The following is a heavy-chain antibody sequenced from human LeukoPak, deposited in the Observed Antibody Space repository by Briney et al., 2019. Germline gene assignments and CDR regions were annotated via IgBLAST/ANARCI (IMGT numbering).Heavy chain of an antibody. CDR2: MDPNSGNT. V-gene: IGHV1-8*01. CDR1: GYTFTSYG. Sequence: ASVKVSCKASGYTFTSYGINWVRQATGQGLEWMGWMDPNSGNTGYAQKFQGRVTMTRNTSISTAYMELSSLRSGDTAVYYCARMNPLYGMDVWGQGTTVTVSS. J-gene: IGHJ6*02. CDR3: ARMNPLYGMDV. D-gene: IGHD1-14*01.